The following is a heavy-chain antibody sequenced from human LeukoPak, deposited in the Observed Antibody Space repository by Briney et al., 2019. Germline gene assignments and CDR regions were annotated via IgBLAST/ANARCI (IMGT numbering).Heavy chain of an antibody. V-gene: IGHV4-34*01. CDR3: GXXKEYVGWFDT. D-gene: IGHD6-6*01. CDR1: GGXXXXYY. CDR2: INHSGST. Sequence: XGGXXXXYYWSWIRQPPKKGLEWIGDINHSGSTNYNASLQSRVTISVDTSKNQFSLKMNYVTAADAALYYCGXXKEYVGWFDTWGQGTLVTFSS. J-gene: IGHJ5*02.